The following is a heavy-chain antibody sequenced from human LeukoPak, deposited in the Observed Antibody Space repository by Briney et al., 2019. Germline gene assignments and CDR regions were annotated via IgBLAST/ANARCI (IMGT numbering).Heavy chain of an antibody. J-gene: IGHJ4*02. CDR3: AVGGYCSSTSCYPFDY. D-gene: IGHD2-2*01. Sequence: GGSLRLSCAASGFTFSSYAMHWVRQAPGKGLEWVAVISYDGSNKYYADSVKGRFTISRDNSKNTLYLQMNSLRAEDTAVYYCAVGGYCSSTSCYPFDYWGQGTLVTVSS. CDR2: ISYDGSNK. V-gene: IGHV3-30-3*01. CDR1: GFTFSSYA.